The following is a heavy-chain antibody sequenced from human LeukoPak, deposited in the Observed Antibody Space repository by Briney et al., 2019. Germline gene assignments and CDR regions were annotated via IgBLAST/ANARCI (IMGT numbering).Heavy chain of an antibody. CDR3: AKCASGSYPNDAFDI. CDR1: GFTFSSYA. V-gene: IGHV3-23*01. J-gene: IGHJ3*02. Sequence: GGSLRLSCAASGFTFSSYAMSWVRQAPGKGLEWVSGMSARGASTYHADSVKGRFTISRDNSKSTLYLQMNSPRVEDTAAYYCAKCASGSYPNDAFDIWGQGTMVTVSS. D-gene: IGHD3-10*01. CDR2: MSARGAST.